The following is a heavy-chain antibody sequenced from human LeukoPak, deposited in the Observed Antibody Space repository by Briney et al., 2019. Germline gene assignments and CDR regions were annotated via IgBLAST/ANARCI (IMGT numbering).Heavy chain of an antibody. Sequence: ASVKVSCKASGYTFTSYGISWVRQAPGQGLEWMGWISAYNGNTNYAQKLQGRVTMTTDTSTSTAYMELRSLRSDDTAVYYCARAEQGVAARPGKYYYYMDVWGKGTTVTVSS. V-gene: IGHV1-18*01. J-gene: IGHJ6*03. CDR2: ISAYNGNT. D-gene: IGHD6-6*01. CDR1: GYTFTSYG. CDR3: ARAEQGVAARPGKYYYYMDV.